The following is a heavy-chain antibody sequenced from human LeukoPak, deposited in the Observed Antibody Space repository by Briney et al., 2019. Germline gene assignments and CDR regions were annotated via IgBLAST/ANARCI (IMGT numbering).Heavy chain of an antibody. V-gene: IGHV3-7*01. Sequence: GGSLRLSCAASGFTVSSNYMSWVRQAPGKGLEWVANIKQDGSEKYYVESVKGRFTISRDNAKNSLYLQMNSLRAEDTAMYYCARDKADSSGWYDAYWGQGTLVTVSS. J-gene: IGHJ4*02. CDR2: IKQDGSEK. CDR1: GFTVSSNY. CDR3: ARDKADSSGWYDAY. D-gene: IGHD6-19*01.